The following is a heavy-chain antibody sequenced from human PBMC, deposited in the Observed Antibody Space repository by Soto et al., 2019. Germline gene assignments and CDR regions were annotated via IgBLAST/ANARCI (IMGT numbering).Heavy chain of an antibody. CDR3: AKPLQQWLLQGSGVDV. Sequence: GSLRLSCAASGFSFSEYSITWVRQAPGKGLQWVSAISGDTATTHYADSVKGRFTISRDNSRDTLYLQMNSLRVEDTAIYYCAKPLQQWLLQGSGVDVWGQGTTVTVSS. CDR1: GFSFSEYS. CDR2: ISGDTATT. V-gene: IGHV3-23*01. J-gene: IGHJ6*02. D-gene: IGHD6-19*01.